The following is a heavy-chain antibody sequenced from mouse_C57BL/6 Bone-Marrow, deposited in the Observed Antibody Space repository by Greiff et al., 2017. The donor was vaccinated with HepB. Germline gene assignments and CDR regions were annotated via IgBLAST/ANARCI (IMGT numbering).Heavy chain of an antibody. Sequence: DVQLQESGGGLVQPGGSMKLSCVASGFTFSNYWMNWVRQSPEKGLEWVAQIRLKSDNYATHYAESVKGRFTISRDDSKSSVYLQMNNLRAEDTGIYYCTGVLLLRSFYYAIDYWGQGTSVTVSS. CDR2: IRLKSDNYAT. CDR3: TGVLLLRSFYYAIDY. V-gene: IGHV6-3*01. CDR1: GFTFSNYW. D-gene: IGHD1-1*01. J-gene: IGHJ4*01.